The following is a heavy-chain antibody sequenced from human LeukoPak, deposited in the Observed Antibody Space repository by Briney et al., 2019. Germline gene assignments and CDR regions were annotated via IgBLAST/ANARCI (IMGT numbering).Heavy chain of an antibody. CDR3: AREPSSGSVSSWYPLDY. CDR1: GFTFSSYW. CDR2: INSDGSST. Sequence: GGSLRLSCAASGFTFSSYWMHWVRQAPGKGLVWVSRINSDGSSTSYADSVKGRFTISRDNAKNTLYLQMNSLRVEDTAVYYCAREPSSGSVSSWYPLDYWGQGTLVTVSS. V-gene: IGHV3-74*01. J-gene: IGHJ4*02. D-gene: IGHD6-13*01.